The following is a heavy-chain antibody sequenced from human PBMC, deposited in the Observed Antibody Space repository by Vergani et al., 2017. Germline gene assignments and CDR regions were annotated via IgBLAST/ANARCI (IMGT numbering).Heavy chain of an antibody. J-gene: IGHJ4*02. Sequence: QVQLVQSGAEVKKPGASVKVSCKASGYTFTSYGISWVRQAPGQGLEGMGWISAYNGNTYYAQKLQGRVTMTTDTSTSTAYMGLRSLRSDDTAVYCCARLWWQMVRGVFDYWGQGTLVTVSS. CDR1: GYTFTSYG. CDR2: ISAYNGNT. CDR3: ARLWWQMVRGVFDY. V-gene: IGHV1-18*01. D-gene: IGHD3-10*01.